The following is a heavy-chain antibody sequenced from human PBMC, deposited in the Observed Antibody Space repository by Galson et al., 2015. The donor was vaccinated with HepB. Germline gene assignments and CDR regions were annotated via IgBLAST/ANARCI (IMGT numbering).Heavy chain of an antibody. D-gene: IGHD6-13*01. V-gene: IGHV4-34*01. CDR2: INLSGST. CDR1: GGSFSGYY. Sequence: SETLSLTCAVYGGSFSGYYWSWIRQPPGKGLEWIGEINLSGSTNYNPSLKSRVTISVDTSKNQFSLKLSSVTAADTAVYYCASPKAAAGNFDYWGQGTLVTVSS. J-gene: IGHJ4*02. CDR3: ASPKAAAGNFDY.